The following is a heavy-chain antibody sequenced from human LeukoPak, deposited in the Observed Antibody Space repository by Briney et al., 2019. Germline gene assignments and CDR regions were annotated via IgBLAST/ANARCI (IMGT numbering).Heavy chain of an antibody. CDR2: MHSDGST. CDR3: ARYQVLRGSYRTYYYGMDV. CDR1: GFAVSSNY. J-gene: IGHJ6*04. Sequence: GGSLRLSCAASGFAVSSNYMSWVRQPPGKGLEWVSDMHSDGSTYYADSVKGRFTISRDNLKNTLSLQMDSLRGEDTAVYYCARYQVLRGSYRTYYYGMDVWGKGTTVTVSS. D-gene: IGHD3-16*01. V-gene: IGHV3-53*01.